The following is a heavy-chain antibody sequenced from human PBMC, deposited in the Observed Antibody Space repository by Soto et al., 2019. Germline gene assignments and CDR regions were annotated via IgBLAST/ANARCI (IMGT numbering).Heavy chain of an antibody. CDR1: GYTFTSYD. Sequence: QVQLVQSGAEVKKPGASVKVSCKASGYTFTSYDINWVRQATGQGLEWMGWMNPNSGNTGYAQKFQGRVTMTRNTSISTAYMELSSLRSEDTAVYYCARYEVYDILTGYYSLRYYGMDVWGQGTTVTVSS. D-gene: IGHD3-9*01. V-gene: IGHV1-8*01. J-gene: IGHJ6*02. CDR3: ARYEVYDILTGYYSLRYYGMDV. CDR2: MNPNSGNT.